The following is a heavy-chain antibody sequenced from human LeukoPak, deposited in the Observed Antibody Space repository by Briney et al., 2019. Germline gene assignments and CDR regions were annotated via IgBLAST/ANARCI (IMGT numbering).Heavy chain of an antibody. CDR2: IYYSGST. CDR1: GGSISSYY. D-gene: IGHD2-15*01. CDR3: AACSGGSCHRNDAFDT. V-gene: IGHV4-59*01. J-gene: IGHJ3*02. Sequence: PSETLSLTCTVSGGSISSYYWSWIRQPPGKGLEWIGYIYYSGSTNYNPSLKSRVTISVDTSKNQFSLKLSSVTAADTAVYYCAACSGGSCHRNDAFDTWGQGTMVTVSS.